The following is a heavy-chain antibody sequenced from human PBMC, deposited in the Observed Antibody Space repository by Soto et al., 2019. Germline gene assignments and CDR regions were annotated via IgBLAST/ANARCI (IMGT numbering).Heavy chain of an antibody. V-gene: IGHV3-23*01. CDR3: AKDGMVRGGGVDY. J-gene: IGHJ4*02. CDR2: ISGSGGST. CDR1: GFTFSSYA. Sequence: EVQLLESGGGLVQPGGSLRLSCAASGFTFSSYAMSWVRQAPGKGLEWVSAISGSGGSTYYADSVKGRFTISRDNXKNALYLQMNSLRAEDTAVYYCAKDGMVRGGGVDYWGQGTLVTVSS. D-gene: IGHD3-10*01.